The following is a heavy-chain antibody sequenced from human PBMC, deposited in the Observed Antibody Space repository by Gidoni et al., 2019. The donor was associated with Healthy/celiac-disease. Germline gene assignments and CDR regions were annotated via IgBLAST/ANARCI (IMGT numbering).Heavy chain of an antibody. Sequence: EVQLVESGGGLVQPGGSLRLSCAASGFTFSSYSMNWVRQAPGKGLGWVSYISSSSSTIYYADSVKGRFTISRDNAKNSLYLQMNSLRAEDTAVYYCARDNVAVAGTGSGFDYWGQGTLVTVSS. D-gene: IGHD6-19*01. CDR2: ISSSSSTI. CDR3: ARDNVAVAGTGSGFDY. J-gene: IGHJ4*02. CDR1: GFTFSSYS. V-gene: IGHV3-48*01.